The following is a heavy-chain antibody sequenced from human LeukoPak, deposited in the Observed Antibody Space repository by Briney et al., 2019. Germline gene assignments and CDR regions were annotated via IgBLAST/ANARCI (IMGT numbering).Heavy chain of an antibody. D-gene: IGHD6-13*01. Sequence: SVKVSCKASGYTSTSYAISWVRQAPGQGLEWMGGIIPIFGTANYAQKFQGRVTITTDESTSTAYMELSSLRSEDTAVYYCASIAAAVKDWFDPWGQGTLVTVSS. CDR2: IIPIFGTA. V-gene: IGHV1-69*05. J-gene: IGHJ5*02. CDR3: ASIAAAVKDWFDP. CDR1: GYTSTSYA.